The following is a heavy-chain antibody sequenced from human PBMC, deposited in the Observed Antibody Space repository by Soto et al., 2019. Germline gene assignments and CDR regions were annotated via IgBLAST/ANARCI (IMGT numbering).Heavy chain of an antibody. V-gene: IGHV3-33*01. CDR2: IWYDGSNK. J-gene: IGHJ6*02. CDR3: ARSTAVAGKKYYYYGMDV. Sequence: PGGSLRLSCAASGFTFSSYGMHWVRQAPDKGLEWVAVIWYDGSNKYYADSVKGRFTISRDNSKNTLYLQMNSLRAEDTAVYYCARSTAVAGKKYYYYGMDVWGQGTTVTVSS. D-gene: IGHD6-19*01. CDR1: GFTFSSYG.